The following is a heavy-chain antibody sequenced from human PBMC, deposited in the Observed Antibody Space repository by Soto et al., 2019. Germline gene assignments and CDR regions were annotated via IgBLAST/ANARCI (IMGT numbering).Heavy chain of an antibody. CDR1: GFTFSSYW. J-gene: IGHJ4*02. CDR3: ARTGDGHHDFLDY. Sequence: EVHLEESGGGLVHPGGSLRLSCAASGFTFSSYWMNWVRQAPGKGLEWGANIDEDGSEYNDAESVRGRFTISRDNAKNTLYLQMNGLRAADTAVYYCARTGDGHHDFLDYWGQGILVSVSS. D-gene: IGHD1-1*01. V-gene: IGHV3-7*01. CDR2: IDEDGSEY.